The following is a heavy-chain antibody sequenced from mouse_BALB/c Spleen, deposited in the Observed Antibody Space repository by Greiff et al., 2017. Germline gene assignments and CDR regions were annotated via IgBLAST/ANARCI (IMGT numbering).Heavy chain of an antibody. CDR1: GYTFTSYW. Sequence: VQLQQSGAELARPGASVKLSCKASGYTFTSYWMQWVKQRPGQGLEWIGAIYPGDGDTRYTQKFKGKATLTADKSSSTAYMQLSSLASEDSAVYYCARGGGSSYDYYAMDYWGQGTSVTVSS. D-gene: IGHD1-1*01. CDR3: ARGGGSSYDYYAMDY. CDR2: IYPGDGDT. V-gene: IGHV1-87*01. J-gene: IGHJ4*01.